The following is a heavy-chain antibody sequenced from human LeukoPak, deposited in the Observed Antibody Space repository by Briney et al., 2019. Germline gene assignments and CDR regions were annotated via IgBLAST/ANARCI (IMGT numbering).Heavy chain of an antibody. CDR3: ARDKGLIAVAGRRETEYYYYGMDV. J-gene: IGHJ6*02. CDR1: GGSISSSSYY. Sequence: SETLSLTCTVSGGSISSSSYYWGWVRQPPGKGLEWIGSIYYSGSTYYNPSLMSRVTISVDTSKNQFSLKLSSVTAADTAVYYCARDKGLIAVAGRRETEYYYYGMDVWGQGTTVTVSS. V-gene: IGHV4-39*07. CDR2: IYYSGST. D-gene: IGHD6-19*01.